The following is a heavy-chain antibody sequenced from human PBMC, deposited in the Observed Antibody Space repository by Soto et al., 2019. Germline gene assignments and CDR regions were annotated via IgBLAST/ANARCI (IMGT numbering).Heavy chain of an antibody. J-gene: IGHJ4*02. Sequence: SETLSLTCTVSGASLHIGGYYWAWIRQNPGKGLEWIGYIYYTGVTYYNPSLGSRVNISVDTSKNQFSLELTSVTAADTAVYYCARDGYDGSGSPYPAYWGPGTQVT. CDR2: IYYTGVT. CDR1: GASLHIGGYY. D-gene: IGHD3-10*01. CDR3: ARDGYDGSGSPYPAY. V-gene: IGHV4-31*03.